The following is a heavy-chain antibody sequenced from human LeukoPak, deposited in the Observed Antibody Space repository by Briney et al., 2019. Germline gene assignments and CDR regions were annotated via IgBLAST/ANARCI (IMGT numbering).Heavy chain of an antibody. J-gene: IGHJ4*02. CDR2: ISSSSSYI. CDR1: GFTFSSYS. V-gene: IGHV3-21*01. Sequence: PGGSLRLSCAASGFTFSSYSMNWVRQAPGKGLEWVSSISSSSSYIYYADSVKSRFTISRDNAKNSLYLQMNSLRAEDTAVYYCARDGNTMVRGTFDYWGQGTLVTISS. D-gene: IGHD3-10*01. CDR3: ARDGNTMVRGTFDY.